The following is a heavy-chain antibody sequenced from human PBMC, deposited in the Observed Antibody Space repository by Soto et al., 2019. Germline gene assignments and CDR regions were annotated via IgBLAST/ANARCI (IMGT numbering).Heavy chain of an antibody. CDR3: ARDATFGTKGGSFDI. CDR2: MWDDGTNK. Sequence: QVQLVESGGGVVQPGRSLRLSCAASGFTFRIYSMHWVRQSPGKGLEWVAVMWDDGTNKYYGESVKGRFTISRDNSENTLYLQMNSLRVEDTAVYYCARDATFGTKGGSFDIWGHGTLVTVSS. CDR1: GFTFRIYS. J-gene: IGHJ3*02. V-gene: IGHV3-33*01. D-gene: IGHD3-16*01.